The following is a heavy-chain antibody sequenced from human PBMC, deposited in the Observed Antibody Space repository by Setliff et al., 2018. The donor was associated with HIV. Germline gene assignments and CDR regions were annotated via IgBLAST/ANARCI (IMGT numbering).Heavy chain of an antibody. D-gene: IGHD3-22*01. CDR1: GFTFSSHA. CDR2: ISGYGYST. CDR3: AKAGSWDYYDSSGYYHFDN. J-gene: IGHJ4*02. V-gene: IGHV3-23*01. Sequence: GESLKISCAASGFTFSSHAMSWVRQAPGKGLEWVSAISGYGYSTYYADSVKGRSTMSRDNSKNTLYLQMNSLRAEDTAVYHCAKAGSWDYYDSSGYYHFDNWGQGTLVTVSS.